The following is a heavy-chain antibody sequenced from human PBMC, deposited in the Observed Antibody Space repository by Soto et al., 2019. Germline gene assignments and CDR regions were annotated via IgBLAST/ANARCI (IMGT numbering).Heavy chain of an antibody. V-gene: IGHV3-33*08. CDR1: GFTFSSYG. CDR3: AREIRWQQRGIDY. CDR2: IWYDGSNK. Sequence: PGGSLRLSCAASGFTFSSYGMHWVRQAPGKGLEWVAVIWYDGSNKYYADSVKGRFTISRDSSKNTLYLQMNSLRAEDTAVYYCAREIRWQQRGIDYWGQGTLVTVSS. D-gene: IGHD6-13*01. J-gene: IGHJ4*02.